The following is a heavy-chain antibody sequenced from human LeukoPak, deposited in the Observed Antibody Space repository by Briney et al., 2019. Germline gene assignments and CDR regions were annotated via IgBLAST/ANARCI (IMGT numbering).Heavy chain of an antibody. CDR3: AKANGPVLGTTLE. D-gene: IGHD1-7*01. J-gene: IGHJ4*02. CDR2: IYYSGST. CDR1: GGSISSGGYS. V-gene: IGHV4-30-4*07. Sequence: SETLSLTCAVSGGSISSGGYSWGWVRQPPGKGLEWIGYIYYSGSTYYNPSLKSRVTISVDTSKNQFSLKLSSVTAADTAVYYCAKANGPVLGTTLEWGQGTLVTVSS.